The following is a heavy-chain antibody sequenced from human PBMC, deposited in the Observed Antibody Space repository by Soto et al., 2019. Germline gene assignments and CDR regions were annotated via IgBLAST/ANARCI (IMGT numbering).Heavy chain of an antibody. V-gene: IGHV4-39*01. Sequence: QLQLQESGPGLVKPSETLSLTCTVSGGSISNSSYYWGWIRQPPGKGLEYIGSIYYSGSTYYNPSLKSRVTISVDTSKNQFSLKLSSVTAADTAVYYCARHRGWLQMLFDYWGQGTLVTVSS. CDR1: GGSISNSSYY. D-gene: IGHD5-12*01. J-gene: IGHJ4*02. CDR2: IYYSGST. CDR3: ARHRGWLQMLFDY.